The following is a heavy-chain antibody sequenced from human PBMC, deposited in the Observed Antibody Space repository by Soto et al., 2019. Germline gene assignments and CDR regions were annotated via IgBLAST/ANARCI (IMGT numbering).Heavy chain of an antibody. Sequence: ASVKVSCKASGYTFTGYYMHWVRQAPGQGLEWMGWINPNSGGTNYAQKFQGWVTMTRGTSISTAYMELSRLRSDDTAVYYCARAASGYCSSTSCGNYYYGMDVWGQGTTVTVSS. CDR1: GYTFTGYY. CDR2: INPNSGGT. J-gene: IGHJ6*02. V-gene: IGHV1-2*04. D-gene: IGHD2-2*01. CDR3: ARAASGYCSSTSCGNYYYGMDV.